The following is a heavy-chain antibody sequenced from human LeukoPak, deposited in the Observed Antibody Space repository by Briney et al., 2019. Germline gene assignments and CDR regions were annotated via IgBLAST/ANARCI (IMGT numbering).Heavy chain of an antibody. CDR1: GASFSGYS. V-gene: IGHV4-39*01. D-gene: IGHD6-19*01. J-gene: IGHJ4*02. CDR3: ASFLQAVAGRIEYYFDY. Sequence: SETLSLTCAISGASFSGYSWTWIRQPPGKGLEWIGSIYYSGSTYYNPSLKSRVTISVDTSKNQFSLKLSSVTAADTAVYYCASFLQAVAGRIEYYFDYWGQGTLVTVSS. CDR2: IYYSGST.